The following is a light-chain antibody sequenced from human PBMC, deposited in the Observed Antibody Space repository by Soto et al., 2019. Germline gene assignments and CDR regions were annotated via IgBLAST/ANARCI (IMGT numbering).Light chain of an antibody. Sequence: IQMTQSPVSLSASVGDRVTITCRASQSIGNYLNWYQQKPGEVPKLLIYSASSLQSGVPSRFSGSASGTDFTLSISNLQPEDFATYYCQQSFRTHITFGQGTRLE. V-gene: IGKV1-39*01. CDR2: SAS. CDR1: QSIGNY. CDR3: QQSFRTHIT. J-gene: IGKJ5*01.